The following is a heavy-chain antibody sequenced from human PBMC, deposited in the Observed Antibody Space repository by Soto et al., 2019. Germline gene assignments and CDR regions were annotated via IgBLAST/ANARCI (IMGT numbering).Heavy chain of an antibody. CDR1: GFTFSSYS. CDR3: ARDLRIAAAGTGYYMDV. J-gene: IGHJ6*03. Sequence: EVQLVESGGGLVKPGGSLRLSCAPSGFTFSSYSMNWVRQAPGKGLEWVSSISSSSSYIYYADSVKGRFTISRDNAKNSLYLQMNSLRAEDTAVYYCARDLRIAAAGTGYYMDVWGKGTTVTVSS. CDR2: ISSSSSYI. D-gene: IGHD6-13*01. V-gene: IGHV3-21*01.